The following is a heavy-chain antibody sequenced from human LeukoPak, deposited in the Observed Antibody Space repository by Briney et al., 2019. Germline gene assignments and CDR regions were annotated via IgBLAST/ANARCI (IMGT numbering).Heavy chain of an antibody. V-gene: IGHV4-30-4*01. D-gene: IGHD2-15*01. CDR1: GGFISSGDYY. J-gene: IGHJ4*02. CDR2: IFHRGGT. Sequence: SETLSLTCSVSGGFISSGDYYWNWIRQPPGKGLEWIGYIFHRGGTSYNPSLKSRILFSVDTSQNQFSLKLNSVTAADTAVYYCVREILYCSGGSCYRGPFDNWGQGTLVTVSS. CDR3: VREILYCSGGSCYRGPFDN.